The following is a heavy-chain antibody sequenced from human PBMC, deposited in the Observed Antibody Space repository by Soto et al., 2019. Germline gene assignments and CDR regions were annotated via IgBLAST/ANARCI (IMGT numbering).Heavy chain of an antibody. CDR3: ARANVAAAGTRWFDP. CDR1: GGTFSSYT. D-gene: IGHD6-13*01. V-gene: IGHV1-69*02. Sequence: QVQLVQSGAEVKKPGSSVKVSCKASGGTFSSYTISWVRQAPGQGLEWMGRIIPILGIANYAQKFQGRVTITADKSTSTAYMELSSLRSEDTAVYYCARANVAAAGTRWFDPWGQGTLVTVSS. J-gene: IGHJ5*02. CDR2: IIPILGIA.